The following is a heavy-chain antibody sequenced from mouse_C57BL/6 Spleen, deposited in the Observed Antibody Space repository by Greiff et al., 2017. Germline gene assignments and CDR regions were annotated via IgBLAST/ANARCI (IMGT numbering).Heavy chain of an antibody. CDR3: ATECEAWFDY. CDR2: IDPDSGGT. Sequence: VQLQQPGAELVKPGASVKLSCKASGYTFTSYWMPWVKQRPGQGLEWIGGIDPDSGGTKYNEKFKGKATLTVDKSSSTAYMQLRSLTSEDSAVYYCATECEAWFDYWGQGTPVTVSA. CDR1: GYTFTSYW. J-gene: IGHJ3*01. V-gene: IGHV1-72*01.